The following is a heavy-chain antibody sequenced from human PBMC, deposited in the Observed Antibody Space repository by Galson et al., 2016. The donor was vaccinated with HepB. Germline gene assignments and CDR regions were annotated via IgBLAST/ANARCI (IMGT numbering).Heavy chain of an antibody. J-gene: IGHJ6*03. CDR3: ARDQPRILYGRGYYYMDV. Sequence: SLRLSCAASGFPFSSYAMYWVRQAPGKGLEFVSAITIYGGRTHYADSEKGRFTISRDDSKNTLYLQMNSVRAEDTAVYYCARDQPRILYGRGYYYMDVWGKGTTVTVSS. D-gene: IGHD2-8*01. CDR1: GFPFSSYA. CDR2: ITIYGGRT. V-gene: IGHV3-64*04.